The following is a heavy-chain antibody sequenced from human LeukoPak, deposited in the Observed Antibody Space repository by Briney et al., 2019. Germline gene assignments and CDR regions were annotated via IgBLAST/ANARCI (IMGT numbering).Heavy chain of an antibody. J-gene: IGHJ5*02. D-gene: IGHD2-8*01. CDR1: GFTFTSYW. Sequence: GGSLRLSCAASGFTFTSYWMTWVRQAPGRGLEWVASINKDGSLKNYVDSVKGRFTISRDYAKNSLCLQMNSLRAEDTAVYYCSRDLYSNSTAYYHWGQGTLVAVSS. CDR2: INKDGSLK. V-gene: IGHV3-7*04. CDR3: SRDLYSNSTAYYH.